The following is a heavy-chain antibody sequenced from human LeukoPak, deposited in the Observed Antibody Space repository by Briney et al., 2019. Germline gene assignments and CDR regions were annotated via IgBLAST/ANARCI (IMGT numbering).Heavy chain of an antibody. Sequence: SETLSLTCSVSGGSITNSNYYWGWIRQPPGKGLEWIGSIDYSGSTYYSPSLKSRVTISIDTSKNQFSLKLNSVTAADTAVYYCARGPRSSSWSFDYWGQGTLVTVSS. CDR1: GGSITNSNYY. D-gene: IGHD6-13*01. CDR2: IDYSGST. J-gene: IGHJ4*02. V-gene: IGHV4-39*07. CDR3: ARGPRSSSWSFDY.